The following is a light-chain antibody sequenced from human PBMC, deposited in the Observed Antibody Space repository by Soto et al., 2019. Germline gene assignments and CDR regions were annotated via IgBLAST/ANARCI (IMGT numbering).Light chain of an antibody. V-gene: IGKV3D-20*02. Sequence: EIVLTQSPGTLSLSPGERATLSCWASQSVSSNYLAWYQQTTGQAPRLLIYGASSRATGIPDRFSGSGSGTDFTLTISSLEPEDFKVYYCQQRSNWPPTFGRGTKVDIK. CDR3: QQRSNWPPT. CDR1: QSVSSNY. CDR2: GAS. J-gene: IGKJ1*01.